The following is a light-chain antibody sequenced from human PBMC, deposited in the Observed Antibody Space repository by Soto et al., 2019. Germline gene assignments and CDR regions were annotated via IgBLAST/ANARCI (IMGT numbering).Light chain of an antibody. V-gene: IGLV3-21*02. CDR3: QVWDSSSDHRVV. J-gene: IGLJ2*01. Sequence: SYELTQAPSVSVAPGQTARITCGGNNIAIKRVHWYQQKPGQAPVLVVYDDGDRPSRIPERFSGSNSGNTATLTITRVEAGDEADYHCQVWDSSSDHRVVFGGGTKVTVL. CDR2: DDG. CDR1: NIAIKR.